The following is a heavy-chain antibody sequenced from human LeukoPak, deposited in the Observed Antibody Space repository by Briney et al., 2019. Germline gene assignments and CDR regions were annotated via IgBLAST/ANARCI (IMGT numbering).Heavy chain of an antibody. V-gene: IGHV3-30*02. D-gene: IGHD3-3*01. Sequence: GGSLRLSCAASGFALRSYGMHWVRQAPGKGLEWVAFIRYDGSDRYYGDSVKGRFTISRDISSSTLYLQMNNLRGGGTAVYYCARATGTFSEWSLDYWGQGTLVTVSS. CDR1: GFALRSYG. J-gene: IGHJ4*02. CDR2: IRYDGSDR. CDR3: ARATGTFSEWSLDY.